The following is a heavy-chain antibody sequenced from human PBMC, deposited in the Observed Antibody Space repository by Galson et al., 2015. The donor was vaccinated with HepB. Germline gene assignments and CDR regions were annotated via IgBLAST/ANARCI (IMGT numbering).Heavy chain of an antibody. J-gene: IGHJ5*02. CDR3: AGAWGIGYCTSINCPSSWFDP. V-gene: IGHV3-21*06. Sequence: SLRLSCAASGFSFSSYAMNWVRQAPRKGLEWVSSISSTSTYIYYADSVRDRFTISRDNAQNSLYLQMNSLRGEDTALYYCAGAWGIGYCTSINCPSSWFDPWGQGTLVTVSS. CDR1: GFSFSSYA. D-gene: IGHD2-2*01. CDR2: ISSTSTYI.